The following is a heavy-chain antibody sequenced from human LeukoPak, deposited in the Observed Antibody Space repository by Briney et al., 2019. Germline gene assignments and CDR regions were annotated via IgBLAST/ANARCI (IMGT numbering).Heavy chain of an antibody. V-gene: IGHV1-3*01. D-gene: IGHD2-15*01. J-gene: IGHJ4*02. CDR2: INAGNGNT. CDR3: ARGVVVVAAVDY. CDR1: GYTFTSYA. Sequence: ASVKVSCKASGYTFTSYAMHWVRQAPGQRLEWMGWINAGNGNTKYSQKFQGRVTITRDTSASTAYMELSSLRSEDTAVYYCARGVVVVAAVDYWGQGTLVTVSP.